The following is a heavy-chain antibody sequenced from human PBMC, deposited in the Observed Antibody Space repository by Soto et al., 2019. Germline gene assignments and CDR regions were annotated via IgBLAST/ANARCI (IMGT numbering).Heavy chain of an antibody. V-gene: IGHV4-34*01. CDR2: INHSGST. J-gene: IGHJ6*02. Sequence: QVQLQQWGAGLLKPSETLSLTCAVYGGSFSGYYWSWIRQPPGKGLEWIGEINHSGSTNYNPSLKSRVPISVDTSKNQFSLKLSSVTAADTAVYYCARAPRCSSTSCYADYYYYGMDVWGQGTTVTVSS. D-gene: IGHD2-2*01. CDR1: GGSFSGYY. CDR3: ARAPRCSSTSCYADYYYYGMDV.